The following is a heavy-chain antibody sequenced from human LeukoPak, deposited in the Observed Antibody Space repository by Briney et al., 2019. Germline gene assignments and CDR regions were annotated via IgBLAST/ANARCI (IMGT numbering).Heavy chain of an antibody. D-gene: IGHD6-13*01. V-gene: IGHV1-2*02. Sequence: EASVRVSCKASGYIFSAYYMHWVRQAPGRGLEWMGWINPHSGNTNYAQKFQGRVTMTRDTSISTAYMELSRLRSDDTAFYYCARDFSISWSNWFDPWGQGTLVTVSS. CDR1: GYIFSAYY. CDR2: INPHSGNT. CDR3: ARDFSISWSNWFDP. J-gene: IGHJ5*02.